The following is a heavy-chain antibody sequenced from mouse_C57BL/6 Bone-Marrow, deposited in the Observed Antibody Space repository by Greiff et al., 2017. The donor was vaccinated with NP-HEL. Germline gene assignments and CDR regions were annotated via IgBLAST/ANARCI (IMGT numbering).Heavy chain of an antibody. CDR3: ARVWLRRGAWFAY. Sequence: QVQLQQPGAELVRPGTSVKLSCKASGYTFTSYWMHWVKQRPGQGLEWIGVIDPSDSYTNYNQKFKGKATLTVDTSSSTAYMQLSSLTSEDSAVYSCARVWLRRGAWFAYWGQGTLVTVSA. D-gene: IGHD2-2*01. J-gene: IGHJ3*01. CDR1: GYTFTSYW. CDR2: IDPSDSYT. V-gene: IGHV1-59*01.